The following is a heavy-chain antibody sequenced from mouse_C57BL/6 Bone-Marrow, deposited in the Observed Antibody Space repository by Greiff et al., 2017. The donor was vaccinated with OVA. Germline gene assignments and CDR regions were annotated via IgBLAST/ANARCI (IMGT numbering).Heavy chain of an antibody. CDR3: ARDAGMVTTRDWYFDV. J-gene: IGHJ1*03. Sequence: DVHLVESGGGLVQSGRSLRLSCATSGFTFSDFYMEWVRQAPGKGLEWIAASRNKANDYTTEYSASVKGPFIVSRYTSQSILYLQMNALRAEDTAIYYCARDAGMVTTRDWYFDVWGTGTTVTVSS. D-gene: IGHD2-2*01. CDR1: GFTFSDFY. V-gene: IGHV7-1*01. CDR2: SRNKANDYTT.